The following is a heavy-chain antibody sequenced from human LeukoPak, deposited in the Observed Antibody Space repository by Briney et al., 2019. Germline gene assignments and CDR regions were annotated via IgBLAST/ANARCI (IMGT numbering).Heavy chain of an antibody. V-gene: IGHV1-58*01. D-gene: IGHD3-22*01. Sequence: SVKVSCKASGFTFTSSAVQWVRQARGQRLEWTGWIVVGSGNTNYAQKFQGRVTMTRDTSTSTVYMELSSLRSEDTAVYYCARGSYYDSSALFDPWGQGTLVTVSS. CDR1: GFTFTSSA. CDR2: IVVGSGNT. J-gene: IGHJ5*02. CDR3: ARGSYYDSSALFDP.